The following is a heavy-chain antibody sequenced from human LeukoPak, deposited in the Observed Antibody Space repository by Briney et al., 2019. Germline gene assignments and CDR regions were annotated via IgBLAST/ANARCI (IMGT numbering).Heavy chain of an antibody. J-gene: IGHJ5*01. Sequence: GGSLRLSCAASGFTFSSDSMNWVRQAPGKGLEWLSYIRCSSSTIYYADSVKGRFTISRDNAKNSLYLQMNSLRAEDTAVYYCARHDGGGVFNKAFDSWGQGTLVTVSS. D-gene: IGHD3-16*01. CDR2: IRCSSSTI. CDR3: ARHDGGGVFNKAFDS. V-gene: IGHV3-48*04. CDR1: GFTFSSDS.